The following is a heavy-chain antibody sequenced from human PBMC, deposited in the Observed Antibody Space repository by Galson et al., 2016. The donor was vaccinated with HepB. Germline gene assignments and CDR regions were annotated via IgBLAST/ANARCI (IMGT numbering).Heavy chain of an antibody. J-gene: IGHJ5*02. CDR2: IYYSGST. Sequence: SETLSLTCTVSGDSINDYYWSWIRQPPGKGLEWLGYIYYSGSTHYNPSLKSRVTISVDTSNNQFSLKLTSVAAADTAVYYCARVDSSGSNNWLDPWGPGPLVTVSS. CDR3: ARVDSSGSNNWLDP. V-gene: IGHV4-59*01. CDR1: GDSINDYY. D-gene: IGHD3-22*01.